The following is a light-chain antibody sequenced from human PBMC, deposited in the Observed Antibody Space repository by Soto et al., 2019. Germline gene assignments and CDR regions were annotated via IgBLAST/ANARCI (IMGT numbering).Light chain of an antibody. CDR2: KAS. V-gene: IGKV1-5*03. CDR3: QQYNGYSPWA. Sequence: DIQMTQSPSTLSASVGDRVTITCRASQSISSWLAWYQQKPGKAPKLLIYKASSLESGVPSRFSGSGSVTEFTLTISSLQHDDVATYYCQQYNGYSPWAFGQGTKVEIK. CDR1: QSISSW. J-gene: IGKJ1*01.